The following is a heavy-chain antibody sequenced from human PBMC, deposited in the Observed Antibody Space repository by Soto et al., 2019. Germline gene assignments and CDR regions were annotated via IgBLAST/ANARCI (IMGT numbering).Heavy chain of an antibody. V-gene: IGHV4-4*02. CDR3: ARSEATVLAS. CDR2: AHQSGRT. Sequence: QVQLQESGPGLVKPSGTLSLTCTVSGGSMSSSNWWNWVRQTPGKGLEWIGEAHQSGRTNYNPSLKSRVTISVDKSKNRFSLNLSSVTAADTAVYYCARSEATVLASWGQGTLVTVSS. D-gene: IGHD4-17*01. J-gene: IGHJ4*02. CDR1: GGSMSSSNW.